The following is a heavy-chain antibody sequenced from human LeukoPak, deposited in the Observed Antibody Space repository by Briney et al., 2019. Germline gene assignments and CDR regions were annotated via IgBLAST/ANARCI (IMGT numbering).Heavy chain of an antibody. CDR3: ARGDFWSGYRHAFDI. V-gene: IGHV4-61*02. CDR1: GGSISSGSYC. J-gene: IGHJ3*02. D-gene: IGHD3-3*01. CDR2: IYTSGST. Sequence: SQTLSLTCTVSGGSISSGSYCWSWIRQPAGKGLEWIGRIYTSGSTNYNPSLKSRVTISVDTSKNQFSLKLSSVTAADTAVYYCARGDFWSGYRHAFDIWGQGTMVTVSS.